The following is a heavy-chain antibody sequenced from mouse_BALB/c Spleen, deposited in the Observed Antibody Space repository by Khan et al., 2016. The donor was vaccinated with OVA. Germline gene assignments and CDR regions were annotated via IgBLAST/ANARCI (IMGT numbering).Heavy chain of an antibody. Sequence: EVQLVESGGGLVKPGGSLKLSCAASGFAFSSYSMSWVRQTPEKRLEWVATITSGGSYTYYPDSVKGRFTISRDKAKNTLYLQMRSPKSEDTAVYDCTRDRNYYGSSFYFDYWGQGTTLTVSS. CDR2: ITSGGSYT. D-gene: IGHD1-1*01. CDR3: TRDRNYYGSSFYFDY. V-gene: IGHV5-6-4*01. CDR1: GFAFSSYS. J-gene: IGHJ2*01.